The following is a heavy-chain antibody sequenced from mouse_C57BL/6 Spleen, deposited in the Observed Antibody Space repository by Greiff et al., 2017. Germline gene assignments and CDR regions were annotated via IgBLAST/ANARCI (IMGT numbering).Heavy chain of an antibody. CDR3: ARFDDDGFAY. Sequence: QVQLQQPGAELVMPGASVKLSCKASGYTFTSYWMHWVKQRPGQGLEWIGEIDPSDSYTNYNQKLKGKSTLTVDKSSSTAYMQLSSLTSEDSAVYYCARFDDDGFAYWGQGTLVTVSA. CDR2: IDPSDSYT. V-gene: IGHV1-69*01. J-gene: IGHJ3*01. CDR1: GYTFTSYW. D-gene: IGHD2-4*01.